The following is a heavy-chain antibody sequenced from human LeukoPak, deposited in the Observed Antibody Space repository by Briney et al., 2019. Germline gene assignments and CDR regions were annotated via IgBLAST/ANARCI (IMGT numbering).Heavy chain of an antibody. D-gene: IGHD2-8*01. CDR2: MNPNSGNT. CDR3: ARVGSYAIREYNWFDP. V-gene: IGHV1-8*02. CDR1: GYTFTSYY. Sequence: ASVKVSCKASGYTFTSYYMHWVRQATGQGLEWMGWMNPNSGNTGYAQKFQGRVTMTRNTSISTAYMELSSLRSEDTAVYYCARVGSYAIREYNWFDPWGQGTLVTVSS. J-gene: IGHJ5*02.